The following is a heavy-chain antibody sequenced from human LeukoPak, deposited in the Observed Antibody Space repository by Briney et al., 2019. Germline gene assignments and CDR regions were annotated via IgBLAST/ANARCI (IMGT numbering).Heavy chain of an antibody. CDR3: WRPHCSNSVCSSSRVDF. V-gene: IGHV4-39*01. CDR2: IHYSGST. Sequence: SETLSLTCSVSGDSITTNNYYWGWIRQPPGKGLEWIGNIHYSGSTYYCPSLKNRVTISVDTSKNQFSLRLKSVTAADTAVYYCWRPHCSNSVCSSSRVDFWGQGTLVTVSS. CDR1: GDSITTNNYY. J-gene: IGHJ4*02. D-gene: IGHD2-8*01.